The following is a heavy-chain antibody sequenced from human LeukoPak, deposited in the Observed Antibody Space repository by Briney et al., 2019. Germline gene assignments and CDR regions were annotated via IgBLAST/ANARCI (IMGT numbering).Heavy chain of an antibody. J-gene: IGHJ4*02. CDR1: GFTFSGST. CDR3: TSRSSTFGGVIDLDY. CDR2: SSNKGNSYAT. D-gene: IGHD3-16*02. Sequence: GESLKISCAAAGFTFSGSTIHWVRQTSGKGLEWFGRSSNKGNSYATAYAASVKGRFTISRDDSKNTAYLQMNSLKTEDTAVYYCTSRSSTFGGVIDLDYWGQGTLVTVSS. V-gene: IGHV3-73*01.